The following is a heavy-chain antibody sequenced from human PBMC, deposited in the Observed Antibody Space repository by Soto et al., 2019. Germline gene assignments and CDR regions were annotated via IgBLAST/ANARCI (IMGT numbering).Heavy chain of an antibody. Sequence: LRLSCAASGFPFSHYIYHWVRQAPGKGLQWVAVIRDDGKKTNYATSVRGRFTVSRDMSKSTIFLQMNNLRIDDSAIYSCAREGDSHAFRGFDLWGQGTPVTAPQ. CDR1: GFPFSHYI. D-gene: IGHD5-18*01. CDR3: AREGDSHAFRGFDL. V-gene: IGHV3-30*03. J-gene: IGHJ5*02. CDR2: IRDDGKKT.